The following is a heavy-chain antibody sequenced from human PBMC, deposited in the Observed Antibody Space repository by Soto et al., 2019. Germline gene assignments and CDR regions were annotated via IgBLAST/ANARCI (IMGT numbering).Heavy chain of an antibody. J-gene: IGHJ5*02. V-gene: IGHV5-10-1*01. CDR1: GYSFTSYW. Sequence: PGESLKISCKGSGYSFTSYWISWVRQMPGKGLEWMGRIDPSDSYTNYSPSFQGHVTISADKSISTAYLQWSSLKASDTAMYYCARVAPSGQQLVTSNWFDPWGQGTLVTVSS. CDR3: ARVAPSGQQLVTSNWFDP. D-gene: IGHD6-13*01. CDR2: IDPSDSYT.